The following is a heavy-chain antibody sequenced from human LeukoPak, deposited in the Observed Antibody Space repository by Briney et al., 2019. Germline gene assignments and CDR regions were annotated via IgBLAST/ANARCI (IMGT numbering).Heavy chain of an antibody. CDR3: ARDSYGDANFDS. D-gene: IGHD4-17*01. Sequence: GGSLRLSCAASGFIVNTNYMTWVRQAPGRGLEWVSFIYANGNTYYADSVKGRFTISRDISKNPVYLQMNSLRAEDTAVYYCARDSYGDANFDSWGQGTLVTVSS. J-gene: IGHJ4*02. V-gene: IGHV3-53*01. CDR2: IYANGNT. CDR1: GFIVNTNY.